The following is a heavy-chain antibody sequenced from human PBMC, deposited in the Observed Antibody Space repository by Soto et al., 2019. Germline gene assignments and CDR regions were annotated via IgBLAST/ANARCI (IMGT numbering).Heavy chain of an antibody. CDR1: GFTFSSYA. V-gene: IGHV3-48*04. CDR2: ISSSSSTI. CDR3: ARDPGPAARY. J-gene: IGHJ4*02. D-gene: IGHD2-2*01. Sequence: PGGSLRLSCSASGFTFSSYAMHWVRQAPGKGLEWVSYISSSSSTIYYADSVKGRFTISRDNAKNSLYLQMNSLRAEDTDVYYCARDPGPAARYWGQGTLVTVSS.